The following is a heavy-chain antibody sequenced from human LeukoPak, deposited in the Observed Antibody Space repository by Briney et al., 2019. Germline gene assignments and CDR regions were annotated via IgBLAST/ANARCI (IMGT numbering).Heavy chain of an antibody. CDR3: AKDYYGSGSYLFDY. V-gene: IGHV3-11*04. J-gene: IGHJ4*02. CDR2: ISSSGSTI. CDR1: GFTFSDYY. Sequence: PGGSLRLSCAASGFTFSDYYMSWIRQAPGKGLEWVSYISSSGSTIYYADSVKGRFTISRDNSKNTLYLQMNSLRAEDTAVYYCAKDYYGSGSYLFDYWGQGTLVTVSS. D-gene: IGHD3-10*01.